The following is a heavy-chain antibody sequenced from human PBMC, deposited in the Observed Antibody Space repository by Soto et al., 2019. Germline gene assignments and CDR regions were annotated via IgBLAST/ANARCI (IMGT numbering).Heavy chain of an antibody. Sequence: QVQLVQSGAEVKKPGSSVKVSCKASGGTFSSYAISWVRQAPGQGLEWMGGIIPIFGTANYAQKFQGRVTITADESTGPAYRELSSPRSEGTAVYYWAGRSSWYGDYWGQGTLVTVAS. CDR2: IIPIFGTA. CDR1: GGTFSSYA. D-gene: IGHD6-13*01. CDR3: AGRSSWYGDY. J-gene: IGHJ4*02. V-gene: IGHV1-69*12.